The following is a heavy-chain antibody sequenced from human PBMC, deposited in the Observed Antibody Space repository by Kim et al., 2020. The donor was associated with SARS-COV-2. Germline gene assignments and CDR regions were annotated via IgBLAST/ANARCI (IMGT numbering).Heavy chain of an antibody. Sequence: GGSLRLSCAASGFTFDDYAMHWVRQAPGKGLEWVSGISWNSGSIGYADSVKGRFTISRDNAKNSLYLQMNSLRAEDTALYYCAKVAAAGRGGDNWFDPWGQGTLVTVSS. J-gene: IGHJ5*02. D-gene: IGHD6-13*01. CDR1: GFTFDDYA. V-gene: IGHV3-9*01. CDR2: ISWNSGSI. CDR3: AKVAAAGRGGDNWFDP.